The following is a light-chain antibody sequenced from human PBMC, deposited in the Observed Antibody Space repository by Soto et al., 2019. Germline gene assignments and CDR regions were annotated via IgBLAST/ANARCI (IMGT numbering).Light chain of an antibody. CDR3: QERTGWPPWT. J-gene: IGKJ1*01. CDR1: QSFSSH. V-gene: IGKV3-11*01. CDR2: GTS. Sequence: IVLTQSPGTLSLSPGDRATLSCRASQSFSSHFLAWYQQKPGQAPRLLIHGTSKRASGFPARFSGSGSGTDFTLTISSLEPEDFAVYYCQERTGWPPWTFGQGTKVDIK.